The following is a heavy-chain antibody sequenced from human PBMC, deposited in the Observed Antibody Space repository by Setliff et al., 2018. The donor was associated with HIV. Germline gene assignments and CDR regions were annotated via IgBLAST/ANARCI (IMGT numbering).Heavy chain of an antibody. CDR3: ARGIAAAGLGY. D-gene: IGHD6-13*01. CDR1: GFTFGDYA. Sequence: GGSLRLSCTTSGFTFGDYAMTWVRQAPGKGLEWLGFIRRQTYGGKTEYAASVKGRCVISRDDSKSVAYLQMNNLKTEDSAVYYCARGIAAAGLGYWGQGTLVTVSS. CDR2: IRRQTYGGKT. V-gene: IGHV3-49*04. J-gene: IGHJ4*02.